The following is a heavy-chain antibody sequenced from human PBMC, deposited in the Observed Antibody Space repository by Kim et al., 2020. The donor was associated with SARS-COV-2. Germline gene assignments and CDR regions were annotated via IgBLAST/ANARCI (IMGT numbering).Heavy chain of an antibody. D-gene: IGHD3-16*01. CDR1: GGSISSGSYY. Sequence: SETLSLTCTVSGGSISSGSYYWSWIRQPAGKGLEWIGRIYTSGSTNYNPSLKSRVTISVDTSKNQFSLKLSSVTAADTAVYYCARDLITRLYSEDEYFQHWGQGTLVTVSS. CDR2: IYTSGST. CDR3: ARDLITRLYSEDEYFQH. J-gene: IGHJ1*01. V-gene: IGHV4-61*02.